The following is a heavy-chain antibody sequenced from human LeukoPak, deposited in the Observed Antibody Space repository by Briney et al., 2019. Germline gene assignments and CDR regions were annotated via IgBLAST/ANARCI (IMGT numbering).Heavy chain of an antibody. CDR2: IIPIFGTA. V-gene: IGHV1-69*13. D-gene: IGHD2-2*01. Sequence: VASVKVSCKASGGTFSSYAISWVRQAPGQGLEWMGGIIPIFGTANYAQKFQGRVTITADESTSTAYMELSSLRSEDTAVYYCASGLQYCSSTSCPFLYYYGMDVWGQGTTVTVFS. CDR1: GGTFSSYA. J-gene: IGHJ6*02. CDR3: ASGLQYCSSTSCPFLYYYGMDV.